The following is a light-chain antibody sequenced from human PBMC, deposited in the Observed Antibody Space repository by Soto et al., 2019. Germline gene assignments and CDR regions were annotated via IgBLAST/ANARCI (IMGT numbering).Light chain of an antibody. J-gene: IGLJ1*01. CDR3: GSWDSSLSAYV. CDR2: DDN. CDR1: SSNIGGNS. Sequence: QSALTQPPSVSAARGQKVTISGSGSSSNIGGNSVSWYQQLPGTAPKLLIYDDNKRPSGIPDRFSGSKSGTSATLGITGFQTGDEADYYCGSWDSSLSAYVFGTGTKV. V-gene: IGLV1-51*01.